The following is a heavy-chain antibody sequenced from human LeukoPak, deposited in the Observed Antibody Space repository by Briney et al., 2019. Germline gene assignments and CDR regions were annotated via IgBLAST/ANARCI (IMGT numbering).Heavy chain of an antibody. CDR3: TTEVPYYYYMDV. CDR1: GFTFINAW. J-gene: IGHJ6*03. V-gene: IGHV3-15*01. Sequence: GGSLRLSCAASGFTFINAWMAWVRQAPGKGLEWVGRIKAKAHGGTIEYAAPVKGRFTISRDDSKNTLYLQMNSLKTDDTAVYYCTTEVPYYYYMDVWGTGTTVTVSS. CDR2: IKAKAHGGTI.